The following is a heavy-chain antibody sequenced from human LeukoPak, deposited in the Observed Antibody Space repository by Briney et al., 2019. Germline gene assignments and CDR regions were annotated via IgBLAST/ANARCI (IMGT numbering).Heavy chain of an antibody. CDR1: GLPIADFD. J-gene: IGHJ4*02. V-gene: IGHV3-43*02. CDR2: ISGDGVST. Sequence: GGSLRLSCVASGLPIADFDMHWVRQAPGKGLEWVSLISGDGVSTFYADSVKGRFSISRDNSKNSLSLEMNSLRTEDTAMYYCARESGKFDYWGQGTLVAVSS. CDR3: ARESGKFDY.